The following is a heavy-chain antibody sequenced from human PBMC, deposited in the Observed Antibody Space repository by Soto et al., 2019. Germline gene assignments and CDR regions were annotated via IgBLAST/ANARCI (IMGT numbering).Heavy chain of an antibody. J-gene: IGHJ3*02. V-gene: IGHV2-5*02. D-gene: IGHD4-17*01. CDR1: GFSLSTSGVG. Sequence: QITLKESGPTLVKPTQTLTLTCTFSGFSLSTSGVGVGWIRQPPGKALEWLALIYWDDDKRYSPSLKSRLTNTKDTSKNQVVLKMTNMDPVDTATYYCAHTMTTVVTGGAFDIWGQGTMVTVSS. CDR2: IYWDDDK. CDR3: AHTMTTVVTGGAFDI.